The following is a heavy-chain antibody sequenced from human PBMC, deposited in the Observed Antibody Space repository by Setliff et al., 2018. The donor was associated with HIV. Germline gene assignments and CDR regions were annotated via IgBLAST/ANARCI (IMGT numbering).Heavy chain of an antibody. J-gene: IGHJ4*02. V-gene: IGHV4-34*01. D-gene: IGHD3-10*01. Sequence: PSETLSLTCDVYNASFSGFYWSWIRHPPGREMEWIGEINHGGSTNYNPSLKTRVTISLEASKSQFSLKLRSVTAADTAVCYCARVEGKLRGVAPDCWGQGTLVTVSS. CDR2: INHGGST. CDR3: ARVEGKLRGVAPDC. CDR1: NASFSGFY.